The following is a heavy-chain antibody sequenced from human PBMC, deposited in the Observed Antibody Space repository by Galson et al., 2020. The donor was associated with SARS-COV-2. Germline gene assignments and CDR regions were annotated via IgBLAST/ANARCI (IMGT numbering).Heavy chain of an antibody. J-gene: IGHJ4*02. D-gene: IGHD2-21*01. CDR3: AREYCGGSSWTVDVPSMFMSDTYFDY. CDR1: GYSFVDYY. CDR2: INPNDGGT. V-gene: IGHV1-2*02. Sequence: ASVTVSCESSGYSFVDYYIHWVRQAHGQGFEWMGWINPNDGGTIYAPKFQGTVTMTRDTSINTAYVELTSLTSDDTAIYYCAREYCGGSSWTVDVPSMFMSDTYFDYWGQGSLVTVSS.